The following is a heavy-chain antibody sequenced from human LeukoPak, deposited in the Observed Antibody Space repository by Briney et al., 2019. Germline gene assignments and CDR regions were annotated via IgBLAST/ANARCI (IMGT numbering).Heavy chain of an antibody. D-gene: IGHD7-27*01. CDR2: IKTDGSQI. J-gene: IGHJ4*02. V-gene: IGHV3-7*01. CDR3: ARDLNWETY. Sequence: HPGGSLRLSCAASGFTFSSHGMNWVRQAPGKGLEWVANIKTDGSQIYYVDSVKGRFTISRDNAKNSLYLQMNSLRAEDTAVYYCARDLNWETYWGQGTLVSVSS. CDR1: GFTFSSHG.